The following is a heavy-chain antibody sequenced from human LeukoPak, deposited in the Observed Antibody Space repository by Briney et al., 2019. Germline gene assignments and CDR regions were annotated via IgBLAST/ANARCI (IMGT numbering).Heavy chain of an antibody. V-gene: IGHV3-21*01. CDR1: GFSFSSYG. D-gene: IGHD5-18*01. CDR3: ARAGDNTTMVTQ. Sequence: GGSLRLSCAVSGFSFSSYGINWVRQAPGKGLEWVSFISSCSNYIYYADSVKGRFTISRDNAMNSLYLQMNSLRAEDTAVYYCARAGDNTTMVTQWGQGTLVTVSS. J-gene: IGHJ4*02. CDR2: ISSCSNYI.